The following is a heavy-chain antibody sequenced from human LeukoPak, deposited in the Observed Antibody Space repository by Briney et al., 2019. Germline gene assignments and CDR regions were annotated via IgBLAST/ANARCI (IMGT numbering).Heavy chain of an antibody. D-gene: IGHD2-15*01. CDR1: GVSISSGGYY. Sequence: SETLSLTCTVSGVSISSGGYYWSWLRQHPGKGLEWIGYIYCSGSTYYNPSLKSRVTITVDTSKNQFSLKLSSVTAADTAVYYCARDHLGYCSGGSCENYYYGMDVWGQGTTVTVSS. CDR2: IYCSGST. CDR3: ARDHLGYCSGGSCENYYYGMDV. J-gene: IGHJ6*02. V-gene: IGHV4-31*03.